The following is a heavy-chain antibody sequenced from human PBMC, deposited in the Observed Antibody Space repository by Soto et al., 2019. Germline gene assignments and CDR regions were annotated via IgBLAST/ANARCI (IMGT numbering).Heavy chain of an antibody. CDR2: INVDIGNT. J-gene: IGHJ4*02. V-gene: IGHV1-3*01. CDR3: ASSSRSFDY. CDR1: GYTFRNNA. Sequence: ASVKVSCKTSGYTFRNNAIHWVRQARGQRLEWMGDINVDIGNTEYSQKFQGRVTITADTSASTAYMELSSLRSEDTAVYYCASSSRSFDYWGQGTLVTVSS.